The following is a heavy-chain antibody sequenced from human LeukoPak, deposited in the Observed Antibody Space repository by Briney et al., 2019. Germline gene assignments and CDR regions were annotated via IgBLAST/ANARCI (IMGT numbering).Heavy chain of an antibody. CDR2: INHSGST. V-gene: IGHV4-34*01. D-gene: IGHD3-9*01. CDR1: GGSFSGYY. Sequence: SETLSLTCAVYGGSFSGYYWSWIRQPPGKGLEWIGEINHSGSTNYNPSLKSRVTISVDTSKNQFSLKLSSVTAADTAVYYCARHVTIARGCFDPWGGQGTLVTVSS. CDR3: ARHVTIARGCFDPW. J-gene: IGHJ4*02.